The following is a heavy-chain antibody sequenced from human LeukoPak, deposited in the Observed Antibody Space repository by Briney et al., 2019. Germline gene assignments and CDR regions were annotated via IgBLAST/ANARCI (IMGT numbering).Heavy chain of an antibody. CDR3: ARVRYYGSGSYYTNPYFDY. J-gene: IGHJ4*02. D-gene: IGHD3-10*01. CDR2: INPSGGST. CDR1: GYTFTSYD. V-gene: IGHV1-46*03. Sequence: GASVKVSCKASGYTFTSYDINWVRQATGQGLEWMGIINPSGGSTSYAQKFQGRVTMTRDTSTSTVYMELSSLRSEDTAVYYCARVRYYGSGSYYTNPYFDYWGQGTLVTVSS.